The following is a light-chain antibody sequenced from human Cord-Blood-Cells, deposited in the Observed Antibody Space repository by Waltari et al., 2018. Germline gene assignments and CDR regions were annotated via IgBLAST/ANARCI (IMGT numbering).Light chain of an antibody. V-gene: IGLV3-1*01. Sequence: SYELTQPPSVSVSPGQTASITCSGDKLGDKYVCWYQQKPGQSPVLVIYQDSKRPSGIPERFSGSNSGNTATLTISGTQAMDEADYYCQAWDSSTYVFGTRTKVTIL. CDR3: QAWDSSTYV. CDR1: KLGDKY. CDR2: QDS. J-gene: IGLJ1*01.